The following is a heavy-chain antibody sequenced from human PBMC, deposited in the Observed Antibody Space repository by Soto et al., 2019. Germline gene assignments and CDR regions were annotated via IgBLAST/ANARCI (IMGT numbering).Heavy chain of an antibody. Sequence: GGSLRLSCAASGFTFSSYGMHWVRQAPGKGLEWVAVISYDGSNKYYADSVKGRFTISRDNSKNTLYLQMNSLRAEDTAVYYCAKTKYYDFWRDSMDVWGQGTTVTVSS. CDR2: ISYDGSNK. V-gene: IGHV3-30*18. J-gene: IGHJ6*02. CDR1: GFTFSSYG. D-gene: IGHD3-3*01. CDR3: AKTKYYDFWRDSMDV.